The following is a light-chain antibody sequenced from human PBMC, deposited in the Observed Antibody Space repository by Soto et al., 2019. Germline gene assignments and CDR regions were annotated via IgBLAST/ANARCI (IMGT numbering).Light chain of an antibody. J-gene: IGLJ1*01. CDR3: CSYAGSYTYV. CDR2: DVT. Sequence: QSVLAQPRSVSGSPGQSVTISCTGTSSDVGGYNYVSWYQHHPGKAPKLMIYDVTKRPSGVRDRFSASKSGNTASLTISGLQAEDEADYYCCSYAGSYTYVFGIGNKVTV. CDR1: SSDVGGYNY. V-gene: IGLV2-11*01.